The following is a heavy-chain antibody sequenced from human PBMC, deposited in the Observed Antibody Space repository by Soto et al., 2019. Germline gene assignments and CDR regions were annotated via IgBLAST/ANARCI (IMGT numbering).Heavy chain of an antibody. J-gene: IGHJ3*02. V-gene: IGHV5-51*01. CDR3: ASIGGEKKGLDI. Sequence: PGESLKISCKGSGYRFTSYWIAWVRQMSGKGLEWMGVIYPGDSDTKYSPSFQGQVSISVDKSIGTAYLQWSSLKASDTAMYYCASIGGEKKGLDIWGQGTMVTVSS. CDR1: GYRFTSYW. CDR2: IYPGDSDT. D-gene: IGHD2-15*01.